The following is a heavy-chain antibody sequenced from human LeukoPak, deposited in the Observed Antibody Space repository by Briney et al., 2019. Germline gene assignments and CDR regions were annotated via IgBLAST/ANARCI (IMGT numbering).Heavy chain of an antibody. Sequence: GGSLRLSCAASGFTFNNYAMNWVRQAPGKGLEWVSSISGGGETTYYADSAKGRFITSRDNSQNTLYLQMNSLRAEDTAVYYCARDYADYVGYFFFDYWGQGTLVTVSS. CDR1: GFTFNNYA. J-gene: IGHJ4*02. CDR2: ISGGGETT. V-gene: IGHV3-23*01. CDR3: ARDYADYVGYFFFDY. D-gene: IGHD4-17*01.